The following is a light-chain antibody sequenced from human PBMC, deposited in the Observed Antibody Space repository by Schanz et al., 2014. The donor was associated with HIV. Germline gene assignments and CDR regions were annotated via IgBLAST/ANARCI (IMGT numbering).Light chain of an antibody. Sequence: IQMTQSPSTLSASVGDRVTITCRASQSISTWLAWYQQKPGKAPHLLIYQASTLQTGVSSRFSGSGSGTEFTLTISGLLPDDFATYYCQQYNTLSRTFGPGTKVE. CDR3: QQYNTLSRT. CDR2: QAS. CDR1: QSISTW. J-gene: IGKJ1*01. V-gene: IGKV1-5*03.